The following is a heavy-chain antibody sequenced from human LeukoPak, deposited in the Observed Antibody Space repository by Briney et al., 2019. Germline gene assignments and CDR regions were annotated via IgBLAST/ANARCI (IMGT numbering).Heavy chain of an antibody. CDR3: ARSRLPAAGNWFDP. Sequence: ASVKVSCKASGYTFTGYYMHWVRQAPGQGLEWMGWINPNSGGTNYAQKFQGRVTMTRDTSISTAYMELSRLRSDDTAVYYCARSRLPAAGNWFDPWGQGTLVTVSS. CDR2: INPNSGGT. V-gene: IGHV1-2*02. CDR1: GYTFTGYY. J-gene: IGHJ5*02. D-gene: IGHD6-13*01.